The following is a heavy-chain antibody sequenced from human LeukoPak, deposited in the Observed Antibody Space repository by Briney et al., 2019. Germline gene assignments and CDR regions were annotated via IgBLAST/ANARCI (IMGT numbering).Heavy chain of an antibody. CDR3: ALSSSWYVNGLDY. CDR1: GYTFTGYY. D-gene: IGHD6-13*01. J-gene: IGHJ4*02. V-gene: IGHV1-2*02. CDR2: INPNSGGT. Sequence: ASVKVSCKAPGYTFTGYYMHWVRQAPGQGLEWMGWINPNSGGTNYAQKFQGRVTMTRDTSIRTACMELSRLRSDDTAVYYCALSSSWYVNGLDYWGQGTLVTVSS.